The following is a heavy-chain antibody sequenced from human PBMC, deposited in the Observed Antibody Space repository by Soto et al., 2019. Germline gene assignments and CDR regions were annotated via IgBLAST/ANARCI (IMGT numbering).Heavy chain of an antibody. D-gene: IGHD3-10*01. V-gene: IGHV3-30*18. J-gene: IGHJ3*02. CDR1: GFTFSSYG. CDR3: AKGHFRFGEIGAFDI. Sequence: QVQLVESGGGVVQPGRSLRLYCAASGFTFSSYGMHWVRQAPGKGLEWVAVISYDGSNKYYADSVKGRFTISRDNSKNTLYLQMNSLRAEDTAVYYCAKGHFRFGEIGAFDIWGQGTMVTVSS. CDR2: ISYDGSNK.